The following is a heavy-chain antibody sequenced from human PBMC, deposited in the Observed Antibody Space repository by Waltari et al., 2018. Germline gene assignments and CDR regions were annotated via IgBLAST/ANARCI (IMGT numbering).Heavy chain of an antibody. CDR2: IYYSGST. Sequence: QVQLQESGPGLVKPSETLSLTCTVSGGSISSYYWSWIRQPPGKGLEWIGYIYYSGSTNYNPSLKSRVTISVDTSKNQFSLKLSSVTAADTAVYYCAREFGYGDSYIDYWGQGTLVTVSS. CDR1: GGSISSYY. V-gene: IGHV4-59*01. CDR3: AREFGYGDSYIDY. J-gene: IGHJ4*02. D-gene: IGHD4-17*01.